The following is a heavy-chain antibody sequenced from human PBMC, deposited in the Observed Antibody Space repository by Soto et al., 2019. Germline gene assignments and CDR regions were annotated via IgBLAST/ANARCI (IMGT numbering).Heavy chain of an antibody. Sequence: QVQLVQSGTEVKKPGASVKVSCKASGYTFTNYYMHWVRQAPGQGLEWVGIINPSGASTTNAQNLQGRVTLTRDTSTCTVYMELTSLRSEDTAVYYCARGVIAVTDYYFDYWGQGTLVTVSS. CDR2: INPSGAST. D-gene: IGHD6-19*01. CDR3: ARGVIAVTDYYFDY. J-gene: IGHJ4*02. CDR1: GYTFTNYY. V-gene: IGHV1-46*01.